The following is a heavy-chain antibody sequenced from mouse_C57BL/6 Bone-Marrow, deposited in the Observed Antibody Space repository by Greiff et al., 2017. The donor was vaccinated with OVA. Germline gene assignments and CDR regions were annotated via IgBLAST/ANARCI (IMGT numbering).Heavy chain of an antibody. CDR1: GYTFTDYY. V-gene: IGHV1-26*01. CDR2: INPNNGGT. D-gene: IGHD2-3*01. CDR3: ARGYYVPAWFAY. J-gene: IGHJ3*01. Sequence: EVQLQQSGPELVKPGASVKISCKASGYTFTDYYMNWVKQSHGKSLEWIGDINPNNGGTSYNQKFKGKATLTVDKSSSTAYMELRSLTSEDSAVYYCARGYYVPAWFAYWGQGTLVTVSA.